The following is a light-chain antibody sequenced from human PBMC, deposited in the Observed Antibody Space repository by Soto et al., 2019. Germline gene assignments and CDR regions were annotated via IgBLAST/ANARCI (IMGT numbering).Light chain of an antibody. CDR3: QQRGS. CDR1: QSVSSS. CDR2: DAS. Sequence: EIVLTQSPVTLSLSPGERATLSCRASQSVSSSLACYQQKPGQAPRLLLYDASNRATGIPARFSGSGSGTDFTLTISSLESDDFAVYYCQQRGSFGGGTKVDIK. J-gene: IGKJ4*01. V-gene: IGKV3-11*01.